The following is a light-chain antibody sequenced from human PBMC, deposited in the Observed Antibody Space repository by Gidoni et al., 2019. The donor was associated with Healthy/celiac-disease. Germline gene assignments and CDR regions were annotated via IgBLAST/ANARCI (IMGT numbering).Light chain of an antibody. Sequence: DIQMTQSPSSLSASVGDRVTITCRASQSISSYLNWYQQKPGKDPKLLIYAASSLQSGVPSRFSGSGSGTDFTLPISSLQPEDFSTYYCQQSYSTLLTFGGGTKVEIK. CDR2: AAS. V-gene: IGKV1-39*01. CDR3: QQSYSTLLT. J-gene: IGKJ4*01. CDR1: QSISSY.